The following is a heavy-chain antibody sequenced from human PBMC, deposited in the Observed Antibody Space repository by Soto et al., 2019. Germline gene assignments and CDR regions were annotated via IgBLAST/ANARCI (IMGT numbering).Heavy chain of an antibody. J-gene: IGHJ4*02. CDR3: ARGSLAARPYHYDY. CDR1: GFTFNSYA. CDR2: ISDSGGST. D-gene: IGHD6-6*01. V-gene: IGHV3-23*01. Sequence: GGSLRLSCAASGFTFNSYALSWVRQAPGKGLEWVSGISDSGGSTYYADSMKGRFSISRDNSKNTLYVQMSSLRAEDTAVYYCARGSLAARPYHYDYWGQGTLVTVSS.